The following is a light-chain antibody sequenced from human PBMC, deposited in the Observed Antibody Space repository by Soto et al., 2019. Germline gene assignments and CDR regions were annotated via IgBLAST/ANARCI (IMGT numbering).Light chain of an antibody. V-gene: IGLV2-14*03. CDR1: SSDIGSYNY. Sequence: QSALTQPASLSGSPGQSITISCTGTSSDIGSYNYVSWYQQHPGKAPKLVIFDVIYRPSGISDRFSGSKSGNTASLTISGLQPEDEADYYCSSYGASSTLFGGGTKLTVL. CDR2: DVI. J-gene: IGLJ3*02. CDR3: SSYGASSTL.